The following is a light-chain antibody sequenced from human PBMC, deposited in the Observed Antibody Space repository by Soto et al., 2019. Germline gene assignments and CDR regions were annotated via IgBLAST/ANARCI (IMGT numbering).Light chain of an antibody. CDR2: DVT. CDR3: CSYTGSLTVV. V-gene: IGLV2-11*01. Sequence: QSALTQPRSVSGSPGQSVTISCTGTSSDVGGYNYVSWYQQHPGKAPKLMIYDVTKRPSEVPDRFSGSKSGNTASLTISGLQAEDEADYFCCSYTGSLTVVFGGGTKLTVL. J-gene: IGLJ2*01. CDR1: SSDVGGYNY.